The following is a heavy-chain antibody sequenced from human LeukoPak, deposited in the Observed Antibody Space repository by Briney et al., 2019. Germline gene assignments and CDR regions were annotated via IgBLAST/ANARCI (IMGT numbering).Heavy chain of an antibody. Sequence: PGGSLRLSCAASGFTFSSYSMNWVRQAPGKGLEWVSSISSSSSYIYYADSVKGRFTISRDNAKNSLYLQMNSLRAEDTAVYYCARGEALRSYSTRWWFNPWGQGTLVTVSS. CDR3: ARGEALRSYSTRWWFNP. CDR2: ISSSSSYI. J-gene: IGHJ5*02. D-gene: IGHD1-26*01. V-gene: IGHV3-21*01. CDR1: GFTFSSYS.